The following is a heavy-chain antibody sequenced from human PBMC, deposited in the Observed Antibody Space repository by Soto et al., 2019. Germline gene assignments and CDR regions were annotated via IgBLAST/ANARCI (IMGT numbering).Heavy chain of an antibody. CDR2: ISCSSSYI. D-gene: IGHD3-10*01. CDR1: GFTFSDYA. V-gene: IGHV3-21*01. J-gene: IGHJ4*02. CDR3: ARGPLYRLRDLGY. Sequence: GGSLRLSCAASGFTFSDYAMSWVRQAPGKGLEWVSSISCSSSYIYYADSVKGRFTISRDNSKNTLYLQMNSLRAEDTAVYYCARGPLYRLRDLGYWGQGTLVTVS.